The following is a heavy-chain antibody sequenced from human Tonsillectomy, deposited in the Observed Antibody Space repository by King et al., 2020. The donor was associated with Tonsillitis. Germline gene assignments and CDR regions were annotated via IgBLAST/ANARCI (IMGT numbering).Heavy chain of an antibody. D-gene: IGHD6-19*01. Sequence: VQLVQSGGGVVQPGRSLRLSCAASGFTFSSYAMHWVRQAPGKRLEWVAVISYDGSNKYYADSVKGRFTISRDNSKNTLYLQMNSLRAEDTAVYYCARGYSSGWYLTVPFDYWGQGTLVTVSS. CDR2: ISYDGSNK. CDR3: ARGYSSGWYLTVPFDY. J-gene: IGHJ4*02. V-gene: IGHV3-30-3*01. CDR1: GFTFSSYA.